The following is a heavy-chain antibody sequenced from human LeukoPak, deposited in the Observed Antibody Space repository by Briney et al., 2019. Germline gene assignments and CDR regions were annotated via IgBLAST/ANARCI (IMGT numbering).Heavy chain of an antibody. D-gene: IGHD1-26*01. CDR1: GYTFTGYY. CDR2: INPNSGGT. J-gene: IGHJ4*02. CDR3: ARDQGGSYLFDY. Sequence: ASVKVSCKASGYTFTGYYMHWVRQAPGQGLEWMGWINPNSGGTNYARKFQGRVTMTRDTSISTAYMELSRLRSDDTAVYYCARDQGGSYLFDYWGQGTLVTVSS. V-gene: IGHV1-2*02.